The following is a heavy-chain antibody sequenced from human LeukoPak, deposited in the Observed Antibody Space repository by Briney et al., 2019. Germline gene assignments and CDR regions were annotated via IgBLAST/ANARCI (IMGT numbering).Heavy chain of an antibody. Sequence: SETLSLTCTVSGESISSGDYYWSWIRQPPGKGLEWIGYIYYSGSTYYNPSLKSRVTISVDTSKNQFSLKLSSVTAADTAVYYCARSVKMELHYFDYWGQGTLVTVSS. CDR2: IYYSGST. CDR1: GESISSGDYY. J-gene: IGHJ4*02. D-gene: IGHD1-7*01. CDR3: ARSVKMELHYFDY. V-gene: IGHV4-30-4*01.